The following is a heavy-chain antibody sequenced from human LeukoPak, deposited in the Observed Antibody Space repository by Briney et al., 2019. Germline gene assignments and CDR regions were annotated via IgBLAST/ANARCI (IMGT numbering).Heavy chain of an antibody. CDR1: GGSISSGSYY. Sequence: SETLSLTCTVSGGSISSGSYYWTWIRQPAGKGLEWIGRIYISGSTNYNPSLMSRVTISLDTSKNQFSLKLSSVAAADTAVYYCARLKYYYDSSGYRAEYFQHWGQGTLVTVSS. V-gene: IGHV4-61*02. CDR3: ARLKYYYDSSGYRAEYFQH. J-gene: IGHJ1*01. D-gene: IGHD3-22*01. CDR2: IYISGST.